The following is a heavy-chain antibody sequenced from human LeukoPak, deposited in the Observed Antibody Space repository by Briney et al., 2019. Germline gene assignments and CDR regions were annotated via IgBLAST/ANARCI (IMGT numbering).Heavy chain of an antibody. V-gene: IGHV3-23*01. CDR1: GFSFGSLA. CDR2: INGGGDIT. J-gene: IGHJ4*02. D-gene: IGHD3-16*01. Sequence: SGGSLRLSCAASGFSFGSLAMSWFRQAPGKGLEWVSAINGGGDITYYADSVKGRFTISRDNSKNRLYLQVNSLRAEDAAVYYCAKVGFGGDVGREYFGHWGQGTLVTV. CDR3: AKVGFGGDVGREYFGH.